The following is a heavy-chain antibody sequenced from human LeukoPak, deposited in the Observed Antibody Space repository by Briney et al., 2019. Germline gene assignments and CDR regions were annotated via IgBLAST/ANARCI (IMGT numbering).Heavy chain of an antibody. CDR2: MSYDGSNK. J-gene: IGHJ4*02. V-gene: IGHV3-30*18. CDR1: GFAFSTYG. CDR3: AKDYMIVVVITPYFDY. Sequence: PGTSLRLSCAASGFAFSTYGMHWVRQAPGKGLEWVAVMSYDGSNKNYADSVKGRFIISRDNSKNTMYLQMNSLRAEDTAVYYCAKDYMIVVVITPYFDYWGQGTLVTVSS. D-gene: IGHD3-22*01.